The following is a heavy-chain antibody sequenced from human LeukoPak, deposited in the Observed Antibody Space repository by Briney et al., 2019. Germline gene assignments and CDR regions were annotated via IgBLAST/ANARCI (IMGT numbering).Heavy chain of an antibody. CDR3: ATTAYHSYYYYYMDV. Sequence: SVKVSCKTSGGTFNNYGIYWVRQAPGQGPEWMGGIIPIFGTAEYAQKFQGRVTVTADESTSTAYMELSSLRSEDTAVYYCATTAYHSYYYYYMDVWGKGTTVTISS. J-gene: IGHJ6*03. CDR1: GGTFNNYG. CDR2: IIPIFGTA. V-gene: IGHV1-69*13. D-gene: IGHD2-2*01.